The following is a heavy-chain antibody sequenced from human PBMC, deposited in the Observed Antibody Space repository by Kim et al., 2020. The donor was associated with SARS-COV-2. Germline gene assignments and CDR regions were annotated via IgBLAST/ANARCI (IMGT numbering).Heavy chain of an antibody. CDR2: ISGSGGST. D-gene: IGHD3-22*01. CDR3: AKEGPRIYYDSSGYYWYFDL. CDR1: GFTFSSYA. V-gene: IGHV3-23*01. Sequence: GGSLRLSCAASGFTFSSYAMSWVRQAPGKGLEWVSAISGSGGSTYYADSVKGRFTISRDNSKNTLYLQMNSLRAEDTAVYYCAKEGPRIYYDSSGYYWYFDLWGRGTLVTVSS. J-gene: IGHJ2*01.